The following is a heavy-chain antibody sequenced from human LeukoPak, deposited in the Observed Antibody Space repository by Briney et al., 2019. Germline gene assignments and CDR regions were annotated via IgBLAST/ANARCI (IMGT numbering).Heavy chain of an antibody. CDR3: ARDNSVEDTAWWFDP. Sequence: RASVKVSCKASGGTFSSYAISWVRQAPGQGLEWMGGIIPIFGTANYAQKFQGRVTITADKSTSTAYMELSSLRSEDTAVYYCARDNSVEDTAWWFDPWGQGTLVTVSS. V-gene: IGHV1-69*06. J-gene: IGHJ5*02. CDR1: GGTFSSYA. CDR2: IIPIFGTA. D-gene: IGHD4-23*01.